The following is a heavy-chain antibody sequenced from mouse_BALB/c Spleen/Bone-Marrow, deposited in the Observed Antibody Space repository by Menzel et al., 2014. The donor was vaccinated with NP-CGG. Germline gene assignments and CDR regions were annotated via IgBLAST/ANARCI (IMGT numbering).Heavy chain of an antibody. CDR3: ARRAFYALDY. CDR2: IYTNDGST. CDR1: GFTFSTYY. J-gene: IGHJ4*01. V-gene: IGHV5-6-2*01. Sequence: EVQVVESGGGLVKVGESLKLSCAASGFTFSTYYMSWVRQTPEKRLELVAAIYTNDGSTYYPDTVKGRFAISRDNAKNTLYLQMSSPKSEDTALYYCARRAFYALDYWGQGTSVTVSS.